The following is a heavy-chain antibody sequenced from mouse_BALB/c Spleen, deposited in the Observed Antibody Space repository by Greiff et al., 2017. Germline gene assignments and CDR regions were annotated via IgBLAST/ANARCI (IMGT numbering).Heavy chain of an antibody. J-gene: IGHJ4*01. CDR3: AREDRRGYAMDY. V-gene: IGHV2-9*02. Sequence: QVQLKESGPGLVAPSQSLSITCTASGFSLTSYGVHWVRQPPGKGLEWLGVIWAGGSTNYNSALMSRLCISNDNTKSQVFLKMISLQTDDTAMYYCAREDRRGYAMDYWGQGTSVTVSS. CDR2: IWAGGST. CDR1: GFSLTSYG.